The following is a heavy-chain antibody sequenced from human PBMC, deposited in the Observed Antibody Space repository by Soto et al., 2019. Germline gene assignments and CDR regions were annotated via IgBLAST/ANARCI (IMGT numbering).Heavy chain of an antibody. CDR1: GFTFSDYY. CDR3: ARVKGTVTISDY. D-gene: IGHD4-17*01. J-gene: IGHJ4*02. CDR2: ISSSSSYT. V-gene: IGHV3-11*06. Sequence: QVQLVESGGGLVKPGGSLRLSCAASGFTFSDYYMSWIRQAPGKGLEWVSYISSSSSYTNYADSVKGRFTISRDNAKNSLYLQMNSLRAEDTAVYYCARVKGTVTISDYWGLGTLVTVSS.